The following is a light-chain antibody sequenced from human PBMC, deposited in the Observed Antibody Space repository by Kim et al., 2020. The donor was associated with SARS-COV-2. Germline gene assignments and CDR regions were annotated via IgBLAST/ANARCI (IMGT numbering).Light chain of an antibody. CDR1: NLRRYY. CDR2: NKN. CDR3: NSRDSTGNRVV. J-gene: IGLJ2*01. V-gene: IGLV3-19*01. Sequence: ALGQTVRITCQGDNLRRYYASWYQQKPGQAPLLVIYNKNNRPSGIPDRFSGSNSGNTASLTITGTQAEDEADYYCNSRDSTGNRVVFRGGTKLTVL.